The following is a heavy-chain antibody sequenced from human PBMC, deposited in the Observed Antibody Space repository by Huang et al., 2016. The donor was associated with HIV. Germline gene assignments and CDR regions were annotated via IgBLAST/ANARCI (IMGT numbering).Heavy chain of an antibody. V-gene: IGHV1-8*02. CDR3: ARSAYGDLDY. CDR1: GYTFTNYD. Sequence: QVHLVQSGAEVKKPGASVKVSCKASGYTFTNYDINWVRQAPGRGLEWMGWMNPNTCNTGFAQSFQGRVTMTRKTSITTAYMELNSLTSEDTAVYYCARSAYGDLDYWGLGTLVIVSS. D-gene: IGHD4-17*01. J-gene: IGHJ4*02. CDR2: MNPNTCNT.